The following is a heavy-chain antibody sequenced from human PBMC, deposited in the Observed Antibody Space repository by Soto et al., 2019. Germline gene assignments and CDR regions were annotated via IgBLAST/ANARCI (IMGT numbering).Heavy chain of an antibody. D-gene: IGHD3-9*01. CDR3: ARLLYYDILTGYYRSSLDYGMDV. CDR2: IDPSDSYT. CDR1: GYSFTSYW. J-gene: IGHJ6*02. Sequence: PGESLKISCKGSGYSFTSYWISWVRQMPGKGLEWMGRIDPSDSYTNYSPSFQGHVTISADKSISTAYLQWSSLKASDTAMYYCARLLYYDILTGYYRSSLDYGMDVWGQGTTVTVSS. V-gene: IGHV5-10-1*01.